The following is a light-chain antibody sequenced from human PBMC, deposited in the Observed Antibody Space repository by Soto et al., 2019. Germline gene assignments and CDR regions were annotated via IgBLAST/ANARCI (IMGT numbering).Light chain of an antibody. CDR1: QSVSSSY. J-gene: IGKJ1*01. CDR2: GAS. Sequence: EIVLTQSPGTLSLSPGERATLSCRASQSVSSSYLAWYQQKPGQAPRLLIYGASSRATGIPDRFSGSGSGIYFTLTTSRLEPEDFAVYYCQQYGSSPTTFGQGTKVEIK. CDR3: QQYGSSPTT. V-gene: IGKV3-20*01.